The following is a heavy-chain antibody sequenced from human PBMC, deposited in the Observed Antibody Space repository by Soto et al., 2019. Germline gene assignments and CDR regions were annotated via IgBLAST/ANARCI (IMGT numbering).Heavy chain of an antibody. CDR3: ALHIQSLDEYHWFDP. CDR2: IYHSGST. D-gene: IGHD6-19*01. CDR1: GYSISSGYY. Sequence: SQTRSLTCALAGYSISSGYYWGWIRQPPGKGLEWIGSIYHSGSTYYNPPLKSRVTISVDTSKNQFSLKLSSETAADTAVYYCALHIQSLDEYHWFDPWGQGTLVTVSS. V-gene: IGHV4-38-2*01. J-gene: IGHJ5*02.